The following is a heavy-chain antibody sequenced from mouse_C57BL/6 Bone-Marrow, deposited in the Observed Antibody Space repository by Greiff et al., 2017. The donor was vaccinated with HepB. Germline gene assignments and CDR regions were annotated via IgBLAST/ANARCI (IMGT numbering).Heavy chain of an antibody. V-gene: IGHV5-4*01. Sequence: EVQLQESGGGLVKPGGSLKLSCAASGFTFSSYAMSWVRQTPEKRLEWVATISDGGSYTYYPDNVKGRFTISRDNAKNNLYLQMSHLKSEDTAMYYCARDRVYYDYDGNYAMDYWGQGTSVTVSS. J-gene: IGHJ4*01. CDR3: ARDRVYYDYDGNYAMDY. CDR2: ISDGGSYT. D-gene: IGHD2-4*01. CDR1: GFTFSSYA.